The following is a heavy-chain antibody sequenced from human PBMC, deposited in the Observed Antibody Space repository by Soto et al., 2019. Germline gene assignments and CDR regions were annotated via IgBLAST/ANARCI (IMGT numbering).Heavy chain of an antibody. V-gene: IGHV1-18*01. CDR3: AINYNTLTGYCRFFNY. J-gene: IGHJ4*02. D-gene: IGHD3-9*01. CDR1: GYTFISYD. Sequence: QVQLVQSGAEVKKPGASVKVSCKGSGYTFISYDISWVRQAPGQGLEWMGRISAYNGNTNYAQNLQGRVTLTTDTSTSTAYMELRSLRSDDTAVYYCAINYNTLTGYCRFFNYWGQGTLVTVSS. CDR2: ISAYNGNT.